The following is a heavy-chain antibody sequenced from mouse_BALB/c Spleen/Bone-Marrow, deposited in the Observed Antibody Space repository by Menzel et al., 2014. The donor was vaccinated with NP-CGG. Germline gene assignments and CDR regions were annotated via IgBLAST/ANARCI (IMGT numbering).Heavy chain of an antibody. CDR1: GFTFGSYA. CDR3: ARDSSGYFDY. V-gene: IGHV5-9-4*01. D-gene: IGHD3-1*01. CDR2: ISSGGSYT. Sequence: EVQGVESGGGLVKPGGSLKLSCAASGFTFGSYAMSWVRQSPEKRLEWVAEISSGGSYTYYPDTVTGRFTISRDNAKNTLYLEMSSLRSEDTAMYYCARDSSGYFDYWGQGTTLTVSS. J-gene: IGHJ2*01.